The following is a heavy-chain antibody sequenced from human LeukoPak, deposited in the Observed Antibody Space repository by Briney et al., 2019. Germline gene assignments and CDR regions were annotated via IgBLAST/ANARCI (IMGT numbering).Heavy chain of an antibody. CDR2: ISYDGSNK. D-gene: IGHD2-2*01. J-gene: IGHJ4*02. Sequence: GASLRLSCAASGFTFSSYAMHWVRQAPGKGLEWVGVISYDGSNKYYADPVKGRVTISRDKSKNTLYLQMNSLRAEDTAVYYCARDGVVVTAAAYYFDYWGQGTLVTVSS. CDR1: GFTFSSYA. V-gene: IGHV3-30*07. CDR3: ARDGVVVTAAAYYFDY.